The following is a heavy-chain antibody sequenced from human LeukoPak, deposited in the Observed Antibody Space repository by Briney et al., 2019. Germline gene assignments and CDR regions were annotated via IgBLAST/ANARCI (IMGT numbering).Heavy chain of an antibody. D-gene: IGHD5-18*01. V-gene: IGHV3-7*01. CDR1: GFTFSSYW. Sequence: GGSLRLSCAASGFTFSSYWMSWVRQAPGKGLEWVANIKQDGSEKYYVDSVKGRFTISRDNAKNSLYLQMNSLRAEDTAVYYCARVRRGIQLWTTGDYWGQGTLVTVSS. CDR3: ARVRRGIQLWTTGDY. J-gene: IGHJ4*02. CDR2: IKQDGSEK.